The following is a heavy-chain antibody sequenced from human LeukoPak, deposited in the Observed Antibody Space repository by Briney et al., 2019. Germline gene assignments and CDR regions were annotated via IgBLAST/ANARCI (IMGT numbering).Heavy chain of an antibody. CDR3: ARLTYYDILFDP. V-gene: IGHV2-5*02. CDR2: IYWDDDK. J-gene: IGHJ5*02. Sequence: SGPTLVNPTQTLTLTCTFSGFSLSTSGAGVGWIRQPPGKALEWLALIYWDDDKRYSPSLKSRLTITKDTSKNQVVLTMTNMDPVDTATYYCARLTYYDILFDPWGQGTLVTVSS. D-gene: IGHD3-9*01. CDR1: GFSLSTSGAG.